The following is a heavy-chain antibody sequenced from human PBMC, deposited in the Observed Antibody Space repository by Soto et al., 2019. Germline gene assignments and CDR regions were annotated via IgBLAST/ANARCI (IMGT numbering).Heavy chain of an antibody. J-gene: IGHJ4*02. V-gene: IGHV3-7*04. D-gene: IGHD5-12*01. CDR1: GFTFSSYW. CDR2: IKQDGSEK. Sequence: GGSLRLSCAASGFTFSSYWMSWVRQAPGKGLEWVANIKQDGSEKYYVDSVKGRFTISRDNAKNSLYLQMNSLRAEDTAVYYCARGGYSGYDWIDYWGQGTLVTVSS. CDR3: ARGGYSGYDWIDY.